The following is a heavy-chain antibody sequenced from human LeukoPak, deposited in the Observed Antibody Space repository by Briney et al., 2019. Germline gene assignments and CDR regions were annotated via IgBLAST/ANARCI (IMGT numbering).Heavy chain of an antibody. CDR3: ARESSPNYDSSGYPSQGRYFDY. J-gene: IGHJ4*02. CDR1: GYSISSGYY. Sequence: SETLSLTCTVSGYSISSGYYWGWIRQPPGKGLEWMGRIYTSGSTNYNPSLKSRVTMSVDTSKNQFSLKLSSVTAADTAVYYCARESSPNYDSSGYPSQGRYFDYWGQGTLVTVSS. CDR2: IYTSGST. V-gene: IGHV4-38-2*02. D-gene: IGHD3-22*01.